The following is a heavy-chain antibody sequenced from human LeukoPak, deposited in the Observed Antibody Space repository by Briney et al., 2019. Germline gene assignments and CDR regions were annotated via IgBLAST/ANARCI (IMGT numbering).Heavy chain of an antibody. V-gene: IGHV3-20*04. J-gene: IGHJ6*03. Sequence: GGSLRLSCAASGFTFDDYGMGWVRQAPGKGLEWVSGINWNGGSTGYADSVKSRFTISRDNAKSSLYLQMNSLSAEDTALYYCACGCNYYDSSGYGPNYYYYYMDVWGKGTTVTVSS. CDR2: INWNGGST. CDR1: GFTFDDYG. D-gene: IGHD3-22*01. CDR3: ACGCNYYDSSGYGPNYYYYYMDV.